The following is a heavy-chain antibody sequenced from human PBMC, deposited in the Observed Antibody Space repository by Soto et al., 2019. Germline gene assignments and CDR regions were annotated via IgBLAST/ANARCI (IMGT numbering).Heavy chain of an antibody. J-gene: IGHJ5*02. CDR2: ISGTSSYI. CDR1: GFNLSTYS. D-gene: IGHD3-22*01. V-gene: IGHV3-21*05. Sequence: GGSLRLSCVASGFNLSTYSMNWARQAPGKGLEWVSCISGTSSYIFDADSVRGRFTISRDNAKNSVYLQMNSLRAEDTAVYYCARDFAYYDSSGYYEGMSWFDPWGQGTLVTVSS. CDR3: ARDFAYYDSSGYYEGMSWFDP.